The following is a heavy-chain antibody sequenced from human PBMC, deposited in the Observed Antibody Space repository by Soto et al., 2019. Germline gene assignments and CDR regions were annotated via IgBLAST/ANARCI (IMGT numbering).Heavy chain of an antibody. J-gene: IGHJ4*02. V-gene: IGHV3-21*01. CDR3: ASYAEMATTFDY. CDR2: ISGSSSYI. Sequence: GVLRLSCAASGFTFSSYSMNWVRQAPGKGLEWVSSISGSSSYIYYADSVKGRFTISRDNAKNSLYLQMNSLRAEDTAVYYCASYAEMATTFDYWGQGTLVTVSS. D-gene: IGHD1-1*01. CDR1: GFTFSSYS.